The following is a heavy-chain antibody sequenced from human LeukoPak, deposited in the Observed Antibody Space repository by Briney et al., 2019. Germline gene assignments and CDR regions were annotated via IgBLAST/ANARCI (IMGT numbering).Heavy chain of an antibody. CDR3: ARLYYYGSGSYNWFDP. CDR2: ISAYNGNT. J-gene: IGHJ5*02. V-gene: IGHV1-18*04. CDR1: GYTFTSYG. Sequence: GASVKVCCTASGYTFTSYGISWVRQAPGQGLERMGLISAYNGNTNYAQKLQGRVTMTTDTSTSTAYMELRDLRAYYSAMGYCARLYYYGSGSYNWFDPWGQGTLVTVSS. D-gene: IGHD3-10*01.